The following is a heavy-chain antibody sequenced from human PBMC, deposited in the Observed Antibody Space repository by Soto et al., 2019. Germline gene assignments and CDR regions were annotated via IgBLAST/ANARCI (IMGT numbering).Heavy chain of an antibody. D-gene: IGHD4-4*01. J-gene: IGHJ5*02. CDR2: ISGSGGST. V-gene: IGHV3-23*01. Sequence: GGSLRLSCAASGFTFSSYAMSWVRQAPGKGLEWVSAISGSGGSTYYADSVKGRFTISRDNSKNTLYLQMNSLRAEDTAVYYCAKDLDMTTASPGWFDPWGQGTLVTVSS. CDR1: GFTFSSYA. CDR3: AKDLDMTTASPGWFDP.